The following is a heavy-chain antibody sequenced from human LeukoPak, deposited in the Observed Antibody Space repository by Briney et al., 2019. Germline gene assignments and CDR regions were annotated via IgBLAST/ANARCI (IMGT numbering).Heavy chain of an antibody. CDR3: ARDSGSYVYYYYYYMDV. V-gene: IGHV3-21*01. D-gene: IGHD1-26*01. Sequence: GGSLRLSCAASGFTFSSYWMSWVRQAPGKGLEWVSSISSSSSYIYYADSVKGRFTISRDNAKNSLYLQMNSLRAEDTAVYYCARDSGSYVYYYYYYMDVWGKGTTVTVSS. CDR1: GFTFSSYW. CDR2: ISSSSSYI. J-gene: IGHJ6*03.